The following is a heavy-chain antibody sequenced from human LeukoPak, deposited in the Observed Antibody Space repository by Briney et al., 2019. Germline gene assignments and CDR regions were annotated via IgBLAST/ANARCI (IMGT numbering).Heavy chain of an antibody. CDR1: GFTFSSYA. CDR3: AKDGVRVTFLSPRDYIWGSYRLGYFDY. Sequence: GGSLRLSCAASGFTFSSYAMSWVRQAPGEGLEWVSAISGSGGSTYSADSVKGRFTISRDNSKNTLYLQMNSLRAEDTAVYYCAKDGVRVTFLSPRDYIWGSYRLGYFDYWGQGTLVTVSS. D-gene: IGHD3-16*02. CDR2: ISGSGGST. V-gene: IGHV3-23*01. J-gene: IGHJ4*02.